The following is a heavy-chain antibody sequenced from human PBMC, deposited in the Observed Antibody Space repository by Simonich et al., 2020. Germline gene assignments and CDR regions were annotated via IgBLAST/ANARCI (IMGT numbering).Heavy chain of an antibody. J-gene: IGHJ4*02. CDR3: AKDKGSYYGSGSPVY. CDR1: GFTFDDYA. D-gene: IGHD3-10*01. CDR2: VKGKSGSK. V-gene: IGHV3-9*01. Sequence: EVQLVESGGGLVQPGRALRLSCAASGFTFDDYAMHWVRQAQGKGGHGGLGVKGKSGSKAYAELGKCPFNSSGYNAKNSRYLQMINLRAEDTAWYYCAKDKGSYYGSGSPVYWGQGTLVTVST.